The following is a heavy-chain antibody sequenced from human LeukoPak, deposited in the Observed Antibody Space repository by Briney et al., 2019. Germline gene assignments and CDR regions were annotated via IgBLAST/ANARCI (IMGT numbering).Heavy chain of an antibody. V-gene: IGHV3-30*18. CDR1: VFTFSSYG. J-gene: IGHJ6*03. CDR3: AKEGVDTNMDV. CDR2: ISYDGSNK. D-gene: IGHD5-18*01. Sequence: PGRSLRLSCAASVFTFSSYGMHWVRQAPGKGLEWVAVISYDGSNKYYADSVKGRFTISRDNSKNTLYLQMNSLRAEDTAVYYCAKEGVDTNMDVWGKGTTVTVSS.